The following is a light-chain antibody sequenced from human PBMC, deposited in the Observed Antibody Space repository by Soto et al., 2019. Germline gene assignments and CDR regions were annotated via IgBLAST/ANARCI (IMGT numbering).Light chain of an antibody. V-gene: IGLV2-14*01. CDR2: EVS. J-gene: IGLJ1*01. CDR3: TSYTSTIPYV. CDR1: SNDVGGYNY. Sequence: QSVLTQPASVSGSPGQSITISCTGSSNDVGGYNYVSWYQQHPGQAPKLIIYEVSDRPSGVSPRFSGSKSGNTASLTISGLQVEDEADYFCTSYTSTIPYVFXSGTKVTVL.